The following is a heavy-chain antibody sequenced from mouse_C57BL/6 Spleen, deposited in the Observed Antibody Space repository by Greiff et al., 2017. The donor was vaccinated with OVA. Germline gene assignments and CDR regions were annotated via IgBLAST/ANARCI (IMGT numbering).Heavy chain of an antibody. Sequence: EVQLQQSGPELVKPGASVKISCKASGYTFTDYYMNWVKQSHGKSLEWIGDINPNNGGTSYNQKFKGKATLTVDKSSSTAYMELRSLTSEDSAVYYCARREAAYWGQGTLVTVSA. CDR1: GYTFTDYY. CDR2: INPNNGGT. CDR3: ARREAAY. V-gene: IGHV1-26*01. J-gene: IGHJ3*01.